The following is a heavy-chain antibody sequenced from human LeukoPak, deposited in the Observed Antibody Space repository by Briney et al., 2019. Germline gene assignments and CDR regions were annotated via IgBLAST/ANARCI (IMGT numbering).Heavy chain of an antibody. V-gene: IGHV1-8*03. Sequence: ASVKVSCKASGYTFTRYDINWVRQATGQGLEWMGWMNPKSGNTGHARKFQGRVTITRDTSISTVYMELSSLRSEDTAVYFCARVADYGGNVGSSEGAFDIWGQGTMVTVSS. J-gene: IGHJ3*02. CDR3: ARVADYGGNVGSSEGAFDI. CDR2: MNPKSGNT. D-gene: IGHD4-23*01. CDR1: GYTFTRYD.